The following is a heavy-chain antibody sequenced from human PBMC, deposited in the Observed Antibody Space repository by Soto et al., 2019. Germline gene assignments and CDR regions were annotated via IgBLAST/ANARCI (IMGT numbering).Heavy chain of an antibody. V-gene: IGHV3-72*01. CDR3: AMLGGWSGGSSGMDV. CDR2: IRRKANSYTT. Sequence: EVQLVESGGGLVXPXGSLRLSCAASGLIFSDYHMDWVRQAPGKGLEWVGRIRRKANSYTTEYAASVKGRFTISRDDSKNSLYLQMNSLKSEDTAVYYCAMLGGWSGGSSGMDVWGQGTTVTVSS. D-gene: IGHD6-19*01. CDR1: GLIFSDYH. J-gene: IGHJ6*02.